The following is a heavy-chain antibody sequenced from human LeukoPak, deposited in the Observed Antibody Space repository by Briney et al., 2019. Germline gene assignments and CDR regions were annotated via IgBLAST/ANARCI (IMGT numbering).Heavy chain of an antibody. CDR3: AKGSKLVVITRDHYMAV. D-gene: IGHD3-22*01. V-gene: IGHV3-30*02. CDR1: GFTFSSYG. J-gene: IGHJ6*03. Sequence: GGSLRLSCAASGFTFSSYGMHWVRQAPGKGLEWVAFIRHDGSNKYYADSVKGRFTISRDNSKNTPYLQMNSLRAGDTAVYYCAKGSKLVVITRDHYMAVWGKGTTVTMSS. CDR2: IRHDGSNK.